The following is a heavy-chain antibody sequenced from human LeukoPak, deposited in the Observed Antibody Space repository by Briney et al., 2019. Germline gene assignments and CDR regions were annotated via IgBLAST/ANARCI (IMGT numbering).Heavy chain of an antibody. D-gene: IGHD3-10*01. Sequence: PGWALRLSCAPSGFTFDNFAMTWVRQAPGKGLEWVSEITGSGGSTYYAHSVKGRFTISSNNSQNTPDLQMKSMSAEDTAIYCCARELFDFDYWGQGTLVTVSS. CDR3: ARELFDFDY. CDR1: GFTFDNFA. V-gene: IGHV3-23*01. CDR2: ITGSGGST. J-gene: IGHJ4*02.